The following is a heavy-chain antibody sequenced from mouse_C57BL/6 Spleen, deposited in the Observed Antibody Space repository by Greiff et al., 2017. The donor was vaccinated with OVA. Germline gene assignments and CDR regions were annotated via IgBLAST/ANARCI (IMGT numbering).Heavy chain of an antibody. CDR2: ISYDGSN. J-gene: IGHJ3*01. CDR3: ASPFYYDYDVFAY. V-gene: IGHV3-6*01. CDR1: GYSITSGYY. D-gene: IGHD2-4*01. Sequence: EVKLMESGPGLVKPSQSLSLTCSVTGYSITSGYYWNWIRQFPGNKLEWMGYISYDGSNNYNPSLKNRISITRDTSKNQFFLKLNSVTTEDTATYYCASPFYYDYDVFAYWGQGTLVTVSA.